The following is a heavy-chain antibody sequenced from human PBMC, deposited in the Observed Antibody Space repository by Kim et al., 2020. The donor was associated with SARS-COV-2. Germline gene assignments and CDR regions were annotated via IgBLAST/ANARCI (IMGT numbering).Heavy chain of an antibody. Sequence: SVKVSCKASGGTFRSYAVSWVRQAPGKGLEWMGGIIPLLRTANYAEMFQGRVTITADESTNTAYMELSSLTSEDTAVYYCARTPGIAASGLFAIWGQGTLVTVSS. CDR1: GGTFRSYA. CDR3: ARTPGIAASGLFAI. V-gene: IGHV1-69*13. D-gene: IGHD6-13*01. CDR2: IIPLLRTA. J-gene: IGHJ4*02.